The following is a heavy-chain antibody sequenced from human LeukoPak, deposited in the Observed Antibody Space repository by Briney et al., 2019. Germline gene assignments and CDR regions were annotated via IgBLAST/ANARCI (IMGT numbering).Heavy chain of an antibody. CDR3: TSESFTVTTWRWRYYEMDV. CDR2: IKSKTDGGTT. D-gene: IGHD4-17*01. V-gene: IGHV3-15*01. J-gene: IGHJ6*02. CDR1: GFSFSDAW. Sequence: GGSLRLSCAASGFSFSDAWMNWVRQAPGKGLEWVGRIKSKTDGGTTDYAAPVKGRFTISRDDSKNTLYLRMNSLKTEDTAVYYCTSESFTVTTWRWRYYEMDVWGQGTTVTVSS.